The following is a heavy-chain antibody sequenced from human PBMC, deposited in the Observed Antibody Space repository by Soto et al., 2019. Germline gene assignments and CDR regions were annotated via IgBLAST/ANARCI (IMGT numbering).Heavy chain of an antibody. V-gene: IGHV6-1*01. CDR3: ASYRYDY. CDR2: TYYRSRWYH. J-gene: IGHJ4*02. Sequence: SQTLSLTCAISGDSISSNSAAWNWIRQSPSRGFEWLGRTYYRSRWYHDYTVSVKSRIIINPDTSKNQVSLQLISVTPDDTAVYYCASYRYDYWGQGTVVTVSS. D-gene: IGHD4-4*01. CDR1: GDSISSNSAA.